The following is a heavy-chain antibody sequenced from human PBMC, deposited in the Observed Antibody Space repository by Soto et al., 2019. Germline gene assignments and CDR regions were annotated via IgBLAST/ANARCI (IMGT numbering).Heavy chain of an antibody. CDR2: ISAYNGNT. Sequence: ASVKVSCKAYGYTFTSYGKSWVRQATGQRLERLGWISAYNGNTNYAQKLQGRVTMTTDTSTSTAYMELRSLRSDDTAVYYCARERGFSYDSSGYYYNPVDYWGQGTLVTVSS. V-gene: IGHV1-18*01. J-gene: IGHJ4*02. CDR1: GYTFTSYG. D-gene: IGHD3-22*01. CDR3: ARERGFSYDSSGYYYNPVDY.